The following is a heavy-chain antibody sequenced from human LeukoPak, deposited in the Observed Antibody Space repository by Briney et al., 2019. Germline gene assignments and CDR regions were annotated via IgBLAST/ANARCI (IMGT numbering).Heavy chain of an antibody. CDR1: GFTFRDHY. Sequence: PGGSLRLSCAASGFTFRDHYMSWIRQAPGKGLEWVSYISSSGNTIYYADSVKGRFTISRENAKNSLYLQMNSLSAEDTAVYYCARDTTVTTPKPRLHIIDYWGQGTLVTVSS. J-gene: IGHJ4*02. V-gene: IGHV3-11*01. CDR3: ARDTTVTTPKPRLHIIDY. D-gene: IGHD4-17*01. CDR2: ISSSGNTI.